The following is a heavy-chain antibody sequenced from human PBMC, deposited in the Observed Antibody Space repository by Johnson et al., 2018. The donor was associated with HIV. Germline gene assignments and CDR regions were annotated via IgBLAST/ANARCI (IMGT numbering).Heavy chain of an antibody. CDR2: ISSSGSTI. D-gene: IGHD1/OR15-1a*01. CDR3: ARGGLGFQNIHDPFDI. Sequence: QVQLVESGGGLVKPGGSLRLSCAASGFTFSDYYMDWIRQAPGKGLEWVSHISSSGSTIYYAGSVKGRFTISRDNAKNSLYLQMNSLGADDTALYYCARGGLGFQNIHDPFDIWGQGTMVTVSS. V-gene: IGHV3-11*01. CDR1: GFTFSDYY. J-gene: IGHJ3*02.